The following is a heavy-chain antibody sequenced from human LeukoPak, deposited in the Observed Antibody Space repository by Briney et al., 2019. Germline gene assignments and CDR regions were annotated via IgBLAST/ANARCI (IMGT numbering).Heavy chain of an antibody. J-gene: IGHJ4*02. CDR3: VVGHNYFDY. CDR2: IYYSGSI. CDR1: GGSISSYY. Sequence: SETLCLTCSVSGGSISSYYWSWIRQPPGKGLEWIGYIYYSGSINYNPSLKSRVTISVDTSKNQLSLKLSSVTAADTAVYYCVVGHNYFDYWGQGTLVTVSS. V-gene: IGHV4-59*01. D-gene: IGHD2-15*01.